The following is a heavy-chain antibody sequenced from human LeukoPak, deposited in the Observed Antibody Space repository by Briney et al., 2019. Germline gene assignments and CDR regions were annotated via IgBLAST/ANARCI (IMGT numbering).Heavy chain of an antibody. Sequence: SETLSLTCTVSGGSISSSSYYWGWIRQPPGKGLEWIGTIYYSGSTYYNPSLKSRVTISVDTSKNQFSLKLSSVTAADTAVYYCARRGRYFALNWGQGTLVTVSS. CDR3: ARRGRYFALN. CDR1: GGSISSSSYY. J-gene: IGHJ4*02. V-gene: IGHV4-39*01. CDR2: IYYSGST. D-gene: IGHD3-9*01.